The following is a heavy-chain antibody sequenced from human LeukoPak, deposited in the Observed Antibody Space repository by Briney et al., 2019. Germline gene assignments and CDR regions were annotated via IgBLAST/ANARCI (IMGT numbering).Heavy chain of an antibody. CDR3: AKDPTPYVGASAD. CDR1: GFTFSSYA. CDR2: ITGSGDNT. Sequence: PGGSLRLSCAASGFTFSSYAMSWVRQAPGKGLEWVSTITGSGDNTYYTDSVKSRFTFSRDNSKSTLYLQMNSLRAEDTAVYYCAKDPTPYVGASADWGQGTLVTVSS. D-gene: IGHD1-26*01. V-gene: IGHV3-23*01. J-gene: IGHJ4*02.